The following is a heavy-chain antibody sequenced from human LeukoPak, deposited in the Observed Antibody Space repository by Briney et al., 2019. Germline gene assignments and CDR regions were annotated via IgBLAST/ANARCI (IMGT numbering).Heavy chain of an antibody. D-gene: IGHD3-3*01. CDR3: ARDKDFGGLDY. CDR2: ISSSSSTI. Sequence: PGGSLRLSCAASGFTFSSYSMNWVRQAPGKGLEWVSYISSSSSTIYYADSVKGRFTISRDNAKNSLYLQMNSLRAEDTAVYYCARDKDFGGLDYWGQGTLVTVSS. V-gene: IGHV3-48*01. J-gene: IGHJ4*02. CDR1: GFTFSSYS.